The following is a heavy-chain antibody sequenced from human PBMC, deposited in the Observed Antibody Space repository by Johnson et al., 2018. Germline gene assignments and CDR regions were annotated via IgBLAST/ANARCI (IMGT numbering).Heavy chain of an antibody. CDR1: GFTFSNHW. D-gene: IGHD3-10*01. CDR3: ARRFGNGMLKGMDV. CDR2: IDNHGSDT. J-gene: IGHJ6*02. Sequence: SPGLSCAASGFTFSNHWMHWVRRAPGKGLVWVSRIDNHGSDTAYADSVKGRFTISRDNAKNTLFLQMNSLRAEDTAVYYCARRFGNGMLKGMDVWGQGTTVTVSS. V-gene: IGHV3-74*01.